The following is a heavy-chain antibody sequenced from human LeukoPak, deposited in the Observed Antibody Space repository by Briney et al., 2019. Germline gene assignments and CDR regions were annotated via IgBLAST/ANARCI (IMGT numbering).Heavy chain of an antibody. CDR2: ISYDGSNK. J-gene: IGHJ3*02. V-gene: IGHV3-30-3*01. CDR1: GFTFSSYA. Sequence: PGGSLRLSCAASGFTFSSYAMHWVRQAPGKGLEWVAVISYDGSNKYYADSVKGRFTISRDNSKNTLYLQMNSLRAEDTAVYYCARDGDYYDSSGYHGAFDIWGQGTTVTVSS. CDR3: ARDGDYYDSSGYHGAFDI. D-gene: IGHD3-22*01.